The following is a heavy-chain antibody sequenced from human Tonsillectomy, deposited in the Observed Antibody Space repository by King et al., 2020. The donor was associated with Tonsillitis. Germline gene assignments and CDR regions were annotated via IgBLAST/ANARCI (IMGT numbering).Heavy chain of an antibody. CDR2: IRWNSGSI. V-gene: IGHV3-9*01. D-gene: IGHD4-17*01. J-gene: IGHJ4*02. CDR3: AKERYGDYPLDY. Sequence: VQLVESGGGFVQPGRSLRLSCAASGFTFDDYAMHLVRQAPGKGLGWVSGIRWNSGSIGYADVVKGRSTISRDNAKNSLYLQMNSLRAEDTALYYCAKERYGDYPLDYWGQGTLVTVSS. CDR1: GFTFDDYA.